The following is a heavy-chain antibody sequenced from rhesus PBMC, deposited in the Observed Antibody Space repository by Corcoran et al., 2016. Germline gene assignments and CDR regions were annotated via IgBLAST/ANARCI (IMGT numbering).Heavy chain of an antibody. V-gene: IGHV4S10*01. CDR2: IYGSSTST. D-gene: IGHD3-16*01. CDR3: ARGGIGGSYYYFDY. Sequence: QVQLQESGPGVVKPSETLSLTCAVSGGSISDSYRWSWIRQPPGKGLEWIGYIYGSSTSTNYNPSLKSRVNISKDTSKNQFSLKRSAVTAADTAVYYCARGGIGGSYYYFDYWGQGVLVTVSS. J-gene: IGHJ4*01. CDR1: GGSISDSYR.